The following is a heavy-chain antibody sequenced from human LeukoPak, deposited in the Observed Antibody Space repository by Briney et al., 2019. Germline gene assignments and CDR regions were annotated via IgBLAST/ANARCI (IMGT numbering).Heavy chain of an antibody. V-gene: IGHV3-30-3*01. D-gene: IGHD5-24*01. J-gene: IGHJ4*02. Sequence: GGSLRLSCAASGFTFSSYAMHWVRQAPGKGLEWVAVISYDGSNKYYADSVKGRFTISRDNSKNTLYLQMNSLRAEDTAVYYCARERDEGFDYWGQGTLVTVSS. CDR2: ISYDGSNK. CDR3: ARERDEGFDY. CDR1: GFTFSSYA.